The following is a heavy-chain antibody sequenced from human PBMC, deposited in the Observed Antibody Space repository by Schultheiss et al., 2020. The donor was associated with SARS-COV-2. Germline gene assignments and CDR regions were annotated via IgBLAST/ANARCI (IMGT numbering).Heavy chain of an antibody. J-gene: IGHJ4*02. Sequence: GGSLRLSCAASGFTFSSYWMSWVRQAPGKGLEWVANIKQDGSEKYYVDSVKGRFTISRDNAKNSLCLQMNTLGVEDTAVYYCARDGYSGSYYDYWGQGTLVTVSS. CDR3: ARDGYSGSYYDY. V-gene: IGHV3-7*03. D-gene: IGHD1-26*01. CDR1: GFTFSSYW. CDR2: IKQDGSEK.